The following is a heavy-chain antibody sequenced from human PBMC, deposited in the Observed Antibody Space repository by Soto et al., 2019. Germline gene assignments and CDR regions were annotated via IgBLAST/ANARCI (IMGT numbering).Heavy chain of an antibody. CDR1: GFTFSSYG. D-gene: IGHD5-12*01. CDR3: AKDRRYSGYDSYYYYHGMDV. CDR2: ISYDGSNK. V-gene: IGHV3-30*18. J-gene: IGHJ6*02. Sequence: GGSLRLSCAASGFTFSSYGMHWVRQAPGKGLEWVAVISYDGSNKYYADSVKGRFTISRDNSKNTLYLQMNSLRAEDTAVYYCAKDRRYSGYDSYYYYHGMDVWGQGTTVTVSS.